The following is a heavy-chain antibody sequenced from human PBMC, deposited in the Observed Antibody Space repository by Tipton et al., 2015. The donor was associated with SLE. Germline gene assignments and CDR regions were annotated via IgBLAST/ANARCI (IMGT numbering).Heavy chain of an antibody. J-gene: IGHJ4*02. CDR1: TGSLGTYS. CDR2: INLGGST. Sequence: TLSLTCAVYTGSLGTYSWSWIRQPSGKGMEWIGEINLGGSTNYNPSLKTRLTMSLDTSTNQFSRRVNSATAADTAVYYCARGGGSYYDYWGQGTLVTVAS. CDR3: ARGGGSYYDY. V-gene: IGHV4-34*01. D-gene: IGHD1-26*01.